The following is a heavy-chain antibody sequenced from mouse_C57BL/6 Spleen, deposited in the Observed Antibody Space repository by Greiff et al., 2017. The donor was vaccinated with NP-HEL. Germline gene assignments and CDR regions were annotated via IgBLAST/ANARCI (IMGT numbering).Heavy chain of an antibody. CDR2: INPSSGYT. Sequence: QVQLQQSGAELAKPGASVKLSCKASGYTFTSYWMHWVKQRPGQGLEWIGYINPSSGYTKYNQKFKDKATLTADKSSSTAYMQLSSLTSEDSAVYYCARRRITTVIATGFDYWGQGTTLTVSS. CDR3: ARRRITTVIATGFDY. CDR1: GYTFTSYW. D-gene: IGHD1-1*01. J-gene: IGHJ2*01. V-gene: IGHV1-7*01.